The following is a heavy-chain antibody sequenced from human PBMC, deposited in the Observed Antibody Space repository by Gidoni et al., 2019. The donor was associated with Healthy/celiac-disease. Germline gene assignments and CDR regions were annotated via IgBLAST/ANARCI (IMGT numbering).Heavy chain of an antibody. CDR2: ILYDGNKK. J-gene: IGHJ4*02. D-gene: IGHD3-10*01. CDR1: GFTFSSYD. Sequence: QVQRVESGGGVVQPGGALRLSGAASGFTFSSYDMHWVRQAPGKGLEWVAVILYDGNKKYYAVSVKGRFTISRDNFKNTLYLQMNSLRAEYTAVYYCAKGRMVRGVPRHPFDSWGQGTLVTVSS. CDR3: AKGRMVRGVPRHPFDS. V-gene: IGHV3-30*18.